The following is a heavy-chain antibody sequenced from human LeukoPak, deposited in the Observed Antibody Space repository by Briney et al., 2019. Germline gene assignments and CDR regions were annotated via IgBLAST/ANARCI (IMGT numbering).Heavy chain of an antibody. Sequence: GGSLRLSCTASGFTFGDYAMSWVRQALGKGLEWVGFIRSKAYGGTTEYAASVKGRFTISRDDSKSIAYLQMNSLKTEDTAVYYCTRASYGSGSYSIFDYWGQGTLVTVSS. CDR1: GFTFGDYA. V-gene: IGHV3-49*04. CDR2: IRSKAYGGTT. D-gene: IGHD3-10*01. CDR3: TRASYGSGSYSIFDY. J-gene: IGHJ4*02.